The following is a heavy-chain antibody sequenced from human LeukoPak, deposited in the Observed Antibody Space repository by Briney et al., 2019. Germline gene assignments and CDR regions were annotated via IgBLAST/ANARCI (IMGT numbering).Heavy chain of an antibody. D-gene: IGHD4-17*01. CDR1: GFTFDDYA. Sequence: GRSLRLSCAASGFTFDDYAMHWVRRAPGKGLEWVSGISWNSGSIGYADSVKGRFTISRDNAKNSLYLQMNSLRAEDTALYYCAKVPDYGDERDYWGQGTLVTVSS. CDR2: ISWNSGSI. J-gene: IGHJ4*02. V-gene: IGHV3-9*01. CDR3: AKVPDYGDERDY.